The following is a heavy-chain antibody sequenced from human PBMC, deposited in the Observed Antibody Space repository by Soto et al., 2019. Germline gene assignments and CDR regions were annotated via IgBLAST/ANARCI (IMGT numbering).Heavy chain of an antibody. CDR3: ARDGAITIFGVVIPVLYYCGMDV. CDR1: GGSISSYY. CDR2: IYNSGST. V-gene: IGHV4-4*07. Sequence: QVQLQESGPGLVKPSETLSLTCTVSGGSISSYYWRWIRQPAGKGLEWIGRIYNSGSTNYNPSLKSRVTISVVTSNHQFTLKLSSVTAADSAVYYCARDGAITIFGVVIPVLYYCGMDVWGQGTTLTVSS. J-gene: IGHJ6*02. D-gene: IGHD3-3*01.